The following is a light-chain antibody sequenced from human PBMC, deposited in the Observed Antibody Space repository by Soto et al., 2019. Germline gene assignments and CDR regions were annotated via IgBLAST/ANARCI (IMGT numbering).Light chain of an antibody. CDR1: SSHVGGYNY. Sequence: SLLTQPAPVSGSPGQSITISCTATSSHVGGYNYVSRYQQHPGKAPKLMIYDVTNRPSGISNRFSGSKSGNTASLTISGLQAEDEADYYCSSYTSTSTYVFGTGTKVTVL. CDR2: DVT. CDR3: SSYTSTSTYV. J-gene: IGLJ1*01. V-gene: IGLV2-14*01.